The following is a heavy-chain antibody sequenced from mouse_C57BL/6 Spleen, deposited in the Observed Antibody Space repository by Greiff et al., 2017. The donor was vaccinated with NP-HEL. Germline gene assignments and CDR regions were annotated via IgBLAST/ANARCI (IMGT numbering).Heavy chain of an antibody. D-gene: IGHD1-1*01. J-gene: IGHJ2*01. Sequence: VQLQQSGPELVKPGASVKISCKASGYAFSSSWMNWVKQRPGKGLEWIGRIYPGDGDTNYNGKFKGKATLTADKSSSTAYMQLSSLTSEDSAVYFCARSGDDGSSYRDCWGQGTTLTVSA. V-gene: IGHV1-82*01. CDR3: ARSGDDGSSYRDC. CDR1: GYAFSSSW. CDR2: IYPGDGDT.